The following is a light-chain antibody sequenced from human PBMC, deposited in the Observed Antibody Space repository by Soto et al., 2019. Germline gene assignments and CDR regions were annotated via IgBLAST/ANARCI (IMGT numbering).Light chain of an antibody. CDR3: QEYGSSGWR. CDR1: QSVSIY. J-gene: IGKJ1*01. V-gene: IGKV3-20*01. Sequence: LTISVGTLSLNQGERATLSCRASQSVSIYLAWYQQKPGQAPRLLIFGPSSRATGIPDRFSGSGSGTDFTLTISILEPEDFAVYYCQEYGSSGWRSGEGAKV. CDR2: GPS.